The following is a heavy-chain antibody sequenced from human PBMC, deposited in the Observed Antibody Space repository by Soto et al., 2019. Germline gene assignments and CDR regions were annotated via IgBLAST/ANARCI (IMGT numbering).Heavy chain of an antibody. D-gene: IGHD3-10*01. Sequence: QVQVVQSGGEVRRPGSSVKVSCKASGDTFKNCVISWVRQAPGQGLEWMGGIIPLFGTTDFAQRFQGRLTITTDEYTTTAYMELSRLRSEDTATYYCAAELGFGKLSVVWGQGTTVIGSS. CDR2: IIPLFGTT. J-gene: IGHJ6*02. V-gene: IGHV1-69*01. CDR3: AAELGFGKLSVV. CDR1: GDTFKNCV.